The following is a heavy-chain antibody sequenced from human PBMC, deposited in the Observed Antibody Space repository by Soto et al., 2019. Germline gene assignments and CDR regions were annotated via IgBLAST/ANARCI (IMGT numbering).Heavy chain of an antibody. J-gene: IGHJ4*02. D-gene: IGHD5-12*01. CDR3: ARGGSSSYFSGDGY. CDR1: GYSFTSYY. V-gene: IGHV1-46*01. CDR2: FNPTGGST. Sequence: QVQLVQSGAEVKKPGASVKVSCKASGYSFTSYYIHWVRHAPGQGLEWMGIFNPTGGSTSYVQNFQGRVTMTRDTSTTPVYMELRSLRSEDTAVYYCARGGSSSYFSGDGYWGQGTLVTVSS.